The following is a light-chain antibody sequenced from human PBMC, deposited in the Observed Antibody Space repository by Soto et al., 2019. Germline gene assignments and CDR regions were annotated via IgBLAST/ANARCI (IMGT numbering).Light chain of an antibody. CDR2: AAS. Sequence: AIQMTQSPSSLSASVGARVTITCRASQGIRNDLGWFQQKPGKAPKLLIYAASSLQSGVPSRFSGSGSGTDFTLTISRLQPEDFATYYCLQHYNYPYTFGQGTKLEIK. J-gene: IGKJ2*01. V-gene: IGKV1-6*02. CDR3: LQHYNYPYT. CDR1: QGIRND.